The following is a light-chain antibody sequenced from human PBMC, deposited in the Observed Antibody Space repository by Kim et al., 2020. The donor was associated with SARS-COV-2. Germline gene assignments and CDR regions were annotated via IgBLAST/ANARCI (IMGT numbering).Light chain of an antibody. CDR1: RSVTNNY. J-gene: IGKJ3*01. V-gene: IGKV3-20*01. Sequence: GERVPLSCRASRSVTNNYLAWYQQKPGRPPWVLIYGASTRATGIPDRYSGSGSGTDFTLTISRLEPEDSAVYYCQQYGFSHREFTFGPGTKVDIK. CDR3: QQYGFSHREFT. CDR2: GAS.